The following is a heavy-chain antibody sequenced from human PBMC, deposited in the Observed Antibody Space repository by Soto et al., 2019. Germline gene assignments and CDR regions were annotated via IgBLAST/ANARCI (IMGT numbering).Heavy chain of an antibody. CDR2: ISYDGSNK. D-gene: IGHD6-13*01. CDR1: GFTFSSYA. V-gene: IGHV3-30-3*01. J-gene: IGHJ6*02. CDR3: ATGYSSSFDYGMDV. Sequence: QVQLVESGGGVVQPGRSLRLSCAASGFTFSSYAMHWVRQAPGKGLEWVAVISYDGSNKYYADSVKGRFTISRDNSKNPLYLPMNSLRAEDTAVYYCATGYSSSFDYGMDVWGQGTTVTVSS.